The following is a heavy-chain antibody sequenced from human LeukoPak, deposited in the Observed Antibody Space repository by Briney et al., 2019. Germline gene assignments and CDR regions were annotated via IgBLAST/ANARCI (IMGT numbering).Heavy chain of an antibody. CDR3: VRDGGTDWYDP. J-gene: IGHJ5*02. CDR1: GFSVIDYW. Sequence: RGGSLSLSCAASGFSVIDYWMTWVRQAPGKGLEWVANIKQDGSEKTYVDSVKGRFTISRDNAKNSLYLQMNSLRVEDTAMYYCVRDGGTDWYDPWGQGPLVTVFS. D-gene: IGHD3-16*01. V-gene: IGHV3-7*01. CDR2: IKQDGSEK.